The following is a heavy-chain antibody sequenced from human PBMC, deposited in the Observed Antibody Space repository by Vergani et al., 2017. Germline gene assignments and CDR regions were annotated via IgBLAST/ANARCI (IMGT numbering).Heavy chain of an antibody. D-gene: IGHD2-2*01. CDR1: GFTFSDYY. Sequence: QVQLVESGGGLVKPGGSLRLSCAASGFTFSDYYMSWIRQAPGKGLEWVSYISSSGSTIYYADSVKGRFTISRDNAKNSLYLQMNSLRAEDTAVYYCARDPYCSSTSCYEDWFDPWGQGTLVTVSS. CDR3: ARDPYCSSTSCYEDWFDP. CDR2: ISSSGSTI. J-gene: IGHJ5*02. V-gene: IGHV3-11*04.